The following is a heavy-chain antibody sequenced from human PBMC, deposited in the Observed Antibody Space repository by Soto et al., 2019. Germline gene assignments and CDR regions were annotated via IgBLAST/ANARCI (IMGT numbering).Heavy chain of an antibody. CDR2: IWYDGSNK. D-gene: IGHD3-22*01. CDR1: GFTFSSYG. J-gene: IGHJ6*02. CDR3: ARDYLYDRSQLFHGMDV. V-gene: IGHV3-33*01. Sequence: QVQLVESGGGVVQPGRSLRLSCAASGFTFSSYGMHWVRQAPGKGLEWVAVIWYDGSNKYYADSVKGRFTISRDNSXNXRYLQMNSLRAEDTAVYYCARDYLYDRSQLFHGMDVWGQGTTVTVSS.